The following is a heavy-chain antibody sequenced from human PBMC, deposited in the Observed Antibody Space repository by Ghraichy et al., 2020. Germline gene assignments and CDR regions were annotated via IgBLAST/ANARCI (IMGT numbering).Heavy chain of an antibody. D-gene: IGHD3-10*01. CDR1: GGSISSYY. J-gene: IGHJ6*02. V-gene: IGHV4-59*08. CDR3: ARQGYGSGISYYGMDV. CDR2: IYYSGST. Sequence: SETLSLTCTVSGGSISSYYWSWIRQPPGKGLEWIGYIYYSGSTNYNPSLKSRVTISVDTSKNQFSLKLSSVTAADTAVYYCARQGYGSGISYYGMDVWGQGTTVTVSS.